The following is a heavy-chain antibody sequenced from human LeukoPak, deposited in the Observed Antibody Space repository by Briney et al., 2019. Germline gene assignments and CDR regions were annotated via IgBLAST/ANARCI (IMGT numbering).Heavy chain of an antibody. CDR2: IKHNGDEL. D-gene: IGHD3-16*01. J-gene: IGHJ4*02. CDR3: ARELRTFDS. Sequence: GSLRLSCAASGFTFSSYAMTWVRQAPGKGLEWVANIKHNGDELNYVDSVEDRFTISRDNAKNSLYLHMTGPRAEDTAVYYCARELRTFDSWGQGTLVTVSS. CDR1: GFTFSSYA. V-gene: IGHV3-7*01.